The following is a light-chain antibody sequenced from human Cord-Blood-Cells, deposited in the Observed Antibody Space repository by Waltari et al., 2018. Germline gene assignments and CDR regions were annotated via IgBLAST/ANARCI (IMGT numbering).Light chain of an antibody. V-gene: IGKV1-39*01. Sequence: DIQMTQYPSSLSASVGDGVTSTCRASQSISSYLNWYQQKPGKAPKLLIYAASSLQSGVPSRFSGSGSGTDFTLTISSLQPEDFATYYCQQSYSTPPSFGQGTKLEIK. J-gene: IGKJ2*03. CDR3: QQSYSTPPS. CDR2: AAS. CDR1: QSISSY.